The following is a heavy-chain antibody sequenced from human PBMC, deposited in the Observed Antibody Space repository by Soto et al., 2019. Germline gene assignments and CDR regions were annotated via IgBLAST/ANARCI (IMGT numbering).Heavy chain of an antibody. J-gene: IGHJ6*02. CDR1: AGSVSRDY. CDR2: INHSGSS. D-gene: IGHD6-13*01. Sequence: SETRSLTTAFYAGSVSRDYLSWIRQPPGKGLKRIGEINHSGSSNYNPSLNSRVTISVDTSKNQFSLKLSSVSAADTAVYYCARVGYSISWYGCYYYYGMDVRGQGTTVT. CDR3: ARVGYSISWYGCYYYYGMDV. V-gene: IGHV4-34*01.